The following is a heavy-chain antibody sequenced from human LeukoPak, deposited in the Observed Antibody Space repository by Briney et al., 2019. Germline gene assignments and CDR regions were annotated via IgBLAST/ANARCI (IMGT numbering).Heavy chain of an antibody. CDR3: ARRHQEPGGYFDY. CDR1: GISVSSNY. CDR2: MSSGGNK. V-gene: IGHV3-66*04. J-gene: IGHJ4*02. D-gene: IGHD1-14*01. Sequence: GGSLRLSCAASGISVSSNYMSWVRQAPGQGLEWVSVMSSGGNKYYADSVKGRFTISRDNSKNTLYLQMNSLRAEDTSVYYCARRHQEPGGYFDYWGQGTLVTVSS.